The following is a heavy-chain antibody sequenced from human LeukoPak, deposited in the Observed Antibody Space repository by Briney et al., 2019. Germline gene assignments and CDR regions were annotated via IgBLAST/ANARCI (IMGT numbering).Heavy chain of an antibody. D-gene: IGHD2/OR15-2a*01. CDR2: ISSDGTNK. CDR3: VKVLVTYTVDV. CDR1: GFIFSSYG. J-gene: IGHJ6*02. V-gene: IGHV3-30*18. Sequence: PGGSLRLSCAASGFIFSSYGMHWARQAPGKGLEWVALISSDGTNKYYADSVKGRFTISRDNSKNTLYLQMNSLRGEDTAVYYCVKVLVTYTVDVWGQGTTVTVSS.